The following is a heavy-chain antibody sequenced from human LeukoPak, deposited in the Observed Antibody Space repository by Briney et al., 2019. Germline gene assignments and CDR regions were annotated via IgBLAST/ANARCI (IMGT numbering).Heavy chain of an antibody. CDR2: IYHNGKT. D-gene: IGHD4-23*01. V-gene: IGHV4-59*08. CDR1: GGSISSFF. J-gene: IGHJ4*02. Sequence: PSETLSLTCTVSGGSISSFFWSWLRQPPGKGLEWLAYIYHNGKTNLNPSLKSRDTMSLDTSKNQFSLKLSSVTAADTAVYYCATLTTVVTPSYFDYWGQGALVTVSS. CDR3: ATLTTVVTPSYFDY.